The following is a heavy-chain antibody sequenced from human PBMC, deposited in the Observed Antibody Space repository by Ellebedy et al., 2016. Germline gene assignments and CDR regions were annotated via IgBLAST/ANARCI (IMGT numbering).Heavy chain of an antibody. V-gene: IGHV4-39*07. CDR3: ARETERWSIGRSFDF. Sequence: SETLSLXCSVSDGSISSSTSCWAWVRQSPGKGLAWIGTICFNGKTFYNPSVNSGVTISVDTSKNQFSLKLFSVTAADTAVYYCARETERWSIGRSFDFWGQGTLVTVSS. J-gene: IGHJ4*02. CDR2: ICFNGKT. D-gene: IGHD2-8*02. CDR1: DGSISSSTSC.